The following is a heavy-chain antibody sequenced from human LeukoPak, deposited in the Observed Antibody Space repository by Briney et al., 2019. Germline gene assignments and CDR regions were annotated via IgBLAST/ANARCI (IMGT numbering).Heavy chain of an antibody. Sequence: GGSLRLSCAASGFTFSSYAMHWVRQAPGKGLEWVAVISYDGSNKYYADSVKGRFTISRDNSKNTVYLQMNSPRADDTAVYYCARARTAMVQSPLDYWGQGTLVTVSS. V-gene: IGHV3-30*04. J-gene: IGHJ4*02. D-gene: IGHD5-18*01. CDR3: ARARTAMVQSPLDY. CDR2: ISYDGSNK. CDR1: GFTFSSYA.